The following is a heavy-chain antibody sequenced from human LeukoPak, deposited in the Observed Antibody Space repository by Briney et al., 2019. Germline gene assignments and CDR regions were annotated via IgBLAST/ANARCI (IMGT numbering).Heavy chain of an antibody. CDR2: IWYDGSNK. Sequence: PGRSLRLSCAASGFTFSSYGMHWVRQAPGKGLEWVAVIWYDGSNKYYADSVKGRFTISRDNSKNTLYLQMNSLRAEDTAIYYCARGLPAPTGRSELGNWSQGTLVTVSS. J-gene: IGHJ4*02. CDR1: GFTFSSYG. V-gene: IGHV3-33*01. CDR3: ARGLPAPTGRSELGN. D-gene: IGHD4-17*01.